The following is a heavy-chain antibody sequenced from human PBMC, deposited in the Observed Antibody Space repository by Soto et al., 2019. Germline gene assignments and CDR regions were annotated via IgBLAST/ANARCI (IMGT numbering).Heavy chain of an antibody. Sequence: PSETLSLTCTVSGGSISSYYWSWIRQPPGKGLEWIGYIYYSGSTNYNPSLKSRVTISVDTSKNQFSLKLSSVTAADTAVYYCARVTRLYYYGMDVWGRGTTVTVSS. CDR3: ARVTRLYYYGMDV. J-gene: IGHJ6*02. D-gene: IGHD2-21*02. V-gene: IGHV4-59*01. CDR1: GGSISSYY. CDR2: IYYSGST.